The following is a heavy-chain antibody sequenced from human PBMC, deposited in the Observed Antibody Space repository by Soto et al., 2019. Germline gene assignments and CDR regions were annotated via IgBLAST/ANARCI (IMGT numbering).Heavy chain of an antibody. CDR1: GGSISSYY. Sequence: SETLSLTCTVSGGSISSYYWSWIRQPPGKGLEWIGYIYYSGSTNYNPSLKSRVTISVDTSKNQFSLKLSSVTAADTAVYYCARHVSTPSFGELLYGLDYWGQGTLVTVS. CDR2: IYYSGST. J-gene: IGHJ4*02. D-gene: IGHD3-10*01. V-gene: IGHV4-59*08. CDR3: ARHVSTPSFGELLYGLDY.